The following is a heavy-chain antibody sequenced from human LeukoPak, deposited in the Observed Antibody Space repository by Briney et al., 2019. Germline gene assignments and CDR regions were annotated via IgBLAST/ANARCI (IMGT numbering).Heavy chain of an antibody. V-gene: IGHV4-39*07. CDR2: IYYSGST. Sequence: SETLSLTCSVSGGSISSSTYYWGWIRQPPGKGLEWIGSIYYSGSTYYNPSLKSRVTISVDTSKNQFSLKLSSVTAADTAVYYCARMGIYYDSSGQAAHYWGQGTLVTVSS. J-gene: IGHJ4*02. CDR1: GGSISSSTYY. CDR3: ARMGIYYDSSGQAAHY. D-gene: IGHD3-22*01.